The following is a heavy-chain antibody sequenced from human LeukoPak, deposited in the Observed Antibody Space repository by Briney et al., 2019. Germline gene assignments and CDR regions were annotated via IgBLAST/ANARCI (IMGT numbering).Heavy chain of an antibody. D-gene: IGHD3-22*01. CDR2: ISGSGGST. Sequence: GSLRLSCAASGFTFSSYAMSWVRQAPGKGLEWVSAISGSGGSTYYADSVKGRFTISRDNSKNTLYLQMNSLRAEDTAVYYCAKDDSITMIVRANYMDVWGKGTTVTVSS. CDR3: AKDDSITMIVRANYMDV. CDR1: GFTFSSYA. J-gene: IGHJ6*03. V-gene: IGHV3-23*01.